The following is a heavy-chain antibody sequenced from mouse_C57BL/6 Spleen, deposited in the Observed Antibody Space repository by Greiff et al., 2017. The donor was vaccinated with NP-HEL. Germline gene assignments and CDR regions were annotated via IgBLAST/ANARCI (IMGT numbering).Heavy chain of an antibody. CDR3: ARGLDGYYGGHFDY. Sequence: QVQLKESGPELVKPGASVKISCKASGYAFSSSWMNWVKQRPGKGLEWIGRIYPGDGDTNYNGKFKGKATLTADKSSSTAYMQLSSLTSEDSAVYFGARGLDGYYGGHFDYWGQGTTLTVSS. CDR2: IYPGDGDT. D-gene: IGHD2-3*01. CDR1: GYAFSSSW. V-gene: IGHV1-82*01. J-gene: IGHJ2*01.